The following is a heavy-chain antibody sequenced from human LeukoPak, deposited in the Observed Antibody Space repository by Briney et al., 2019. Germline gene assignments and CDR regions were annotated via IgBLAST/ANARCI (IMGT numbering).Heavy chain of an antibody. CDR1: GFIFSSYA. Sequence: GGSLRLSCAASGFIFSSYAIHWVRQAPGKGLDWVAVISYDGSNKYYADSVKGRFTISRDNSKNTLYLQMNSLRAEDTAVYYCARGGTIFGVVILFDYWGQGTLVTVSS. V-gene: IGHV3-30-3*01. D-gene: IGHD3-3*01. CDR3: ARGGTIFGVVILFDY. CDR2: ISYDGSNK. J-gene: IGHJ4*02.